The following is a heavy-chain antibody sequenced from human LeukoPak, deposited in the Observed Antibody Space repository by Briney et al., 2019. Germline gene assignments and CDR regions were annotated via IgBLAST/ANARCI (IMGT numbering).Heavy chain of an antibody. Sequence: ASVKVSCKASGYTFTGYYMHWVRQAPGQGLEWMGWINPNSGGTYYAQKFQGRVTMTSDTSISTAYMELSRLRSDNTAVYYCAREIGPRQLHLWGSAFDYWGQGTLVTVSS. D-gene: IGHD5-18*01. CDR3: AREIGPRQLHLWGSAFDY. V-gene: IGHV1-2*02. J-gene: IGHJ4*02. CDR2: INPNSGGT. CDR1: GYTFTGYY.